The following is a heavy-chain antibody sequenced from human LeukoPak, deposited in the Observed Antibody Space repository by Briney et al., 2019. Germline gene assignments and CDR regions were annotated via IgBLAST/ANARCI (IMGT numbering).Heavy chain of an antibody. CDR3: ARAAMVRGVDYFDS. Sequence: PGGSLRLPCAASGFTFSSYSMTWVRQAPGKGLEWVPVISGSGGATYYADSVKGRFTISRDNSKNTLCLQMNSLRAEDTAVYYCARAAMVRGVDYFDSWGQGTLVTVSS. D-gene: IGHD3-10*01. V-gene: IGHV3-23*01. CDR1: GFTFSSYS. CDR2: ISGSGGAT. J-gene: IGHJ4*02.